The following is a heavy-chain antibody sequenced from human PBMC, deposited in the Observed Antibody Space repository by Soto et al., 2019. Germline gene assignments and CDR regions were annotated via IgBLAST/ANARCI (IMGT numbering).Heavy chain of an antibody. CDR1: GFTFSSYW. CDR2: IKQDGSEK. J-gene: IGHJ4*02. Sequence: EVQLVESGGGLVQPGGSLRLSCAASGFTFSSYWMSWVRQAPGKGLEWVANIKQDGSEKYYVDSVKGRFTISRDNAKNSLYLQMNSLRAEDTAVYYCATVPDNYDFWSGYYTIPAHFDYWGQGTLVTVSS. CDR3: ATVPDNYDFWSGYYTIPAHFDY. V-gene: IGHV3-7*01. D-gene: IGHD3-3*01.